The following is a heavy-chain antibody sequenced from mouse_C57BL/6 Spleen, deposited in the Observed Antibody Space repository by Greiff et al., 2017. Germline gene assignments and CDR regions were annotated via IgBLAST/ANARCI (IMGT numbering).Heavy chain of an antibody. CDR3: ARAEDERYYFDY. J-gene: IGHJ2*01. V-gene: IGHV1-59*01. CDR1: GYTFTSYW. Sequence: VQLQQPGAELVRPGTSVKLSCKASGYTFTSYWMHWVKQRPGQGLEWIGVIDPSDSYTNYNQKFKGKATLTVDTSSSTAYMQLSSLTSEDSAVYYCARAEDERYYFDYWGQGTTLTVSA. CDR2: IDPSDSYT.